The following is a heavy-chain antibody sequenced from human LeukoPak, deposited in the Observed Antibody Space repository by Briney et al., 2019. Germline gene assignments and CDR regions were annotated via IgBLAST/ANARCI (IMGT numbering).Heavy chain of an antibody. J-gene: IGHJ5*02. CDR3: ARESWDIEGYNWFDP. CDR1: GDSVSSYSPA. D-gene: IGHD2-15*01. V-gene: IGHV6-1*01. CDR2: TYYRSKWYN. Sequence: SPTLSLTCAISGDSVSSYSPAWNWITHSPSRPLDWLGRTYYRSKWYNDYAVSVKSRITINPDTSKNQFSLQLNSVTPEDTAVYYCARESWDIEGYNWFDPWGQGTLVTVSS.